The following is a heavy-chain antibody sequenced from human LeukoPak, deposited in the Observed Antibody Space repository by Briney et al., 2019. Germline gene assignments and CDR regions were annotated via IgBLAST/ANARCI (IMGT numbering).Heavy chain of an antibody. D-gene: IGHD1-26*01. CDR3: ATWSNAWEFDY. V-gene: IGHV3-7*05. CDR1: GFTFSSSW. Sequence: GGSLRLSCAASGFTFSSSWMTWVRQAPGKGLEWVAHINEDGSDKYYVDSVTGRISISRDNTKNSLYLQMSSLRAEDTAVYYCATWSNAWEFDYWGQGTLVSVSS. J-gene: IGHJ4*02. CDR2: INEDGSDK.